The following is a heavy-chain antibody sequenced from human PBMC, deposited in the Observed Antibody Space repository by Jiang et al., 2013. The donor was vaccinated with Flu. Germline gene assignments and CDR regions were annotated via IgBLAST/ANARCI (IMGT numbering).Heavy chain of an antibody. V-gene: IGHV3-23*01. CDR3: AKDSPPFRSSGSYYDY. D-gene: IGHD3-10*01. CDR1: YV. CDR2: IGDGGGRT. Sequence: YVMIWVRQAPGKGLEWVSAIGDGGGRTYYAHSVNGRFTISRDNSNNTVYLQMNSLRAEDTAVYYCAKDSPPFRSSGSYYDYWGQGTLVTVSS. J-gene: IGHJ4*02.